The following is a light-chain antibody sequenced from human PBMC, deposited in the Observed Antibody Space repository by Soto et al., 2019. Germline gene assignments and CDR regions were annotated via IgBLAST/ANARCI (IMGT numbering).Light chain of an antibody. CDR1: QSVDSSY. CDR2: RAS. CDR3: QHLGHSPLFA. V-gene: IGKV3-20*01. J-gene: IGKJ3*01. Sequence: EIVLTQSPATLSLSPGEGVTLSCRASQSVDSSYIAWYQHQRGQAPRLLIYRASYRATGIPDRFSGGGSGTDFTLNINRLEPEDSAVYYCQHLGHSPLFAFGPGTKVQIK.